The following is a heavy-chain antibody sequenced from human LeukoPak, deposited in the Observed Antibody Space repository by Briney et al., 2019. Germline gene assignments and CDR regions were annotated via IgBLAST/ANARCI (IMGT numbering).Heavy chain of an antibody. CDR3: AREGAAEAKNFDY. CDR2: INLNAVTT. Sequence: ASVKVSCKASGYTLTNYYIHWMRQAPGQGLEWVGIINLNAVTTRYAQKFQGRITVTRDTSTSTVYMELSSLRSEDTAVYFCAREGAAEAKNFDYWGQGTLVIVSS. D-gene: IGHD6-25*01. V-gene: IGHV1-46*01. J-gene: IGHJ4*02. CDR1: GYTLTNYY.